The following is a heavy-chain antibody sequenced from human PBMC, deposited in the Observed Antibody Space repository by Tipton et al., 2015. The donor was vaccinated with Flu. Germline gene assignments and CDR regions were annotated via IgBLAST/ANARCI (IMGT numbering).Heavy chain of an antibody. CDR1: GGSFSGYY. V-gene: IGHV4-59*01. J-gene: IGHJ5*02. CDR3: ARDSPYSDTAMAP. D-gene: IGHD5-18*01. Sequence: TLSLTCAVYGGSFSGYYWSWIRQPPGKGLEWIGYIYYSGSTNYNPSLKSRVTISVDTSKNQFSLKLSSVTAADTAVYYCARDSPYSDTAMAPWGQGTLVTVSS. CDR2: IYYSGST.